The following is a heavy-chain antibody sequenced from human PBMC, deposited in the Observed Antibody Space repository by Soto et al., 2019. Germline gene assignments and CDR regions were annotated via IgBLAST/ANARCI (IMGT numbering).Heavy chain of an antibody. V-gene: IGHV3-11*06. J-gene: IGHJ5*02. CDR1: GFTFSDFY. CDR2: ISTSSSYT. CDR3: ARRGGRANWFDP. D-gene: IGHD1-26*01. Sequence: LRLSCAASGFTFSDFYMSWIRQAPGKGLECIAYISTSSSYTNYADSVKGRFTISRDNAKNSVYLQMNSLRAEDTAVYYCARRGGRANWFDPWGQGTLVTVSS.